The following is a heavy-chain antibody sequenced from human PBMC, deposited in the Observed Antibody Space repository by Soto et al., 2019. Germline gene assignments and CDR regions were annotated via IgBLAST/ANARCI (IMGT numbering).Heavy chain of an antibody. CDR3: VRGTDLYKCGF. D-gene: IGHD6-25*01. J-gene: IGHJ1*01. CDR2: VHYSGRI. Sequence: PSDTLSHTCTFSGYYINNGIYYWTWIRQHPGKGLEWIGHVHYSGRIYYNPSLTSRVTMSVDTSKNQVSLELSSVTVADTAVYYCVRGTDLYKCGFWGQG. CDR1: GYYINNGIYY. V-gene: IGHV4-31*03.